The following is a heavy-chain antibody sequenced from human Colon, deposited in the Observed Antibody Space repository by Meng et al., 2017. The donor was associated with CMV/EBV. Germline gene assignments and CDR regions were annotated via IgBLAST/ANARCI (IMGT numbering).Heavy chain of an antibody. V-gene: IGHV3-69-1*01. J-gene: IGHJ4*02. D-gene: IGHD6-13*01. CDR2: ISHSSDT. Sequence: GGSLRLSCEASGFNFSASNMNWVRRAPGKGLEWVSSISHSSDTYYADSVKGRFTLSRDNAQNSVYLQLNSLTAEDTAVYYCARGWPPDYWGQGTLVTVSS. CDR1: GFNFSASN. CDR3: ARGWPPDY.